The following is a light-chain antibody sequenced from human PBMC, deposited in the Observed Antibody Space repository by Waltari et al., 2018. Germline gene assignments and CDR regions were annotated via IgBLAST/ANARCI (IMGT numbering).Light chain of an antibody. CDR2: CAS. V-gene: IGKV4-1*01. J-gene: IGKJ2*01. Sequence: DIVLTQSPDSLAVSLGESATINCKSSQSVLSRSNNKNYLGWYQQILGQPPKLPITCASTRESGVPDRFSGSGSGTDFTLTISSLQAEYVAVYFCHQCYTFPYTFCQGTKLEIK. CDR1: QSVLSRSNNKNY. CDR3: HQCYTFPYT.